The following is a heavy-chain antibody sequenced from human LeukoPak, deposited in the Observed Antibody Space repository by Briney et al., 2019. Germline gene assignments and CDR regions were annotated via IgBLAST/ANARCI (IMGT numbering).Heavy chain of an antibody. D-gene: IGHD5-24*01. CDR1: GGSISSSSYY. Sequence: PSETLSLTCTVSGGSISSSSYYWGWIRQPPGKGLEWIGSIYYSGSTYYNPSLKSRVTISVDTSKNQFSLKLSSVTAADTAVYYCARHQAAKMRWLQMRDAFDIWGQGTMVTVSS. CDR3: ARHQAAKMRWLQMRDAFDI. CDR2: IYYSGST. V-gene: IGHV4-39*01. J-gene: IGHJ3*02.